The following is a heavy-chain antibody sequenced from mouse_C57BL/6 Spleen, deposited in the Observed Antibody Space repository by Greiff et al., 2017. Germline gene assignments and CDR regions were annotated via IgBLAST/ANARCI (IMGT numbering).Heavy chain of an antibody. Sequence: EVKVVESEGGLVQPGSSMKLSCTASGFTFSDYYMAWVRQVPEKGLEWVANINYDGSSTYYLASLKGRFIISRDNATNILYLQMSSLKSEDTATYYCARWVYGNYVGYAMDYWGQGTSVTVSS. CDR1: GFTFSDYY. D-gene: IGHD2-10*02. J-gene: IGHJ4*01. V-gene: IGHV5-16*01. CDR3: ARWVYGNYVGYAMDY. CDR2: INYDGSST.